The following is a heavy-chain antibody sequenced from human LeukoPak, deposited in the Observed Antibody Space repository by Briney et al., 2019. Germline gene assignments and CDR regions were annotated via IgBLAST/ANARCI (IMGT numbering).Heavy chain of an antibody. Sequence: PSETLCLTCAVYGGSFSGYYWSWIRQPPGKGLEWIGEINHSGSTNYNPSLKSRVTISVDTSKNQFSLKLSSVTAADTVVYYCALVPAAIDAFDIWGQGTMVTVSS. J-gene: IGHJ3*02. CDR1: GGSFSGYY. V-gene: IGHV4-34*01. CDR2: INHSGST. CDR3: ALVPAAIDAFDI. D-gene: IGHD2-2*01.